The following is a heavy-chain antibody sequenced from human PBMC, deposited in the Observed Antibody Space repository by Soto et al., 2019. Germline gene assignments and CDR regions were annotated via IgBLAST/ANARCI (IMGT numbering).Heavy chain of an antibody. V-gene: IGHV4-30-4*01. CDR2: IYYSGST. J-gene: IGHJ5*02. CDR1: GGSISSGDYY. Sequence: QMQLQESGPGLVKPSQTLSLTCTVSGGSISSGDYYWSWIRQPPGKGLEWIGYIYYSGSTNYNPSLQSRVTISVDTSKSQFSLKLSSVTAADTAVYYCARVRGRLLRFDPWGQGTLVTVSS. D-gene: IGHD2-15*01. CDR3: ARVRGRLLRFDP.